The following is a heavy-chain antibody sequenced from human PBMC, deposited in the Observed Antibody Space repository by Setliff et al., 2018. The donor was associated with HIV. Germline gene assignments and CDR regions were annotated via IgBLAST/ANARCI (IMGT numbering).Heavy chain of an antibody. Sequence: LRLSCAASGFSFRGYSMYWVRQAPGKGLEWVSSLSGTSSTIYLADSVKGRFTISRDNAQNSLYLNMNSLRAEDTAMYYCARDLFPYYHDSRPYYPPAYWGQGTLVTVSS. CDR1: GFSFRGYS. V-gene: IGHV3-11*01. CDR2: LSGTSSTI. CDR3: ARDLFPYYHDSRPYYPPAY. D-gene: IGHD3-22*01. J-gene: IGHJ4*02.